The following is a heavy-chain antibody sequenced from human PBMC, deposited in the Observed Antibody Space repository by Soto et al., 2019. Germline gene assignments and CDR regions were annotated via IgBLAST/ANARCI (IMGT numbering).Heavy chain of an antibody. CDR3: ENYYNGVRPTARFFGCMDV. CDR2: VYHRGGT. Sequence: QVQLQESGPGLVKPSETLSLTCTVSHGSINSYYWSWIRQAPGKGLERIGHVYHRGGTTYNPSLKSLVTRSIDTSKNPFTVRLRHVTSLSTDDYYGENYYNGVRPTARFFGCMDVWGKGTTVIVSS. J-gene: IGHJ6*03. CDR1: HGSINSYY. V-gene: IGHV4-59*01. D-gene: IGHD3-10*01.